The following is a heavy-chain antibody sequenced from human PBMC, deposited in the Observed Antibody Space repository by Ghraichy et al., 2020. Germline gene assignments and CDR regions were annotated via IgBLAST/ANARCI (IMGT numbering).Heavy chain of an antibody. D-gene: IGHD3-3*01. CDR2: ISSSGSTI. J-gene: IGHJ4*02. V-gene: IGHV3-11*01. CDR1: GFTFSDYY. CDR3: ARERITIFGVVPFDY. Sequence: GESLNISCAASGFTFSDYYMSWIRQAPGKGLEWVSYISSSGSTIYYADSVKGRFTISRDNAKNSLYLQMNSLRAEDTAVYYCARERITIFGVVPFDYWGQGTLVTVSS.